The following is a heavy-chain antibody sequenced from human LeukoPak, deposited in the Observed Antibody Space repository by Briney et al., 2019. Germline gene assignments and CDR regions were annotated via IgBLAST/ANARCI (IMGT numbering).Heavy chain of an antibody. CDR1: GYTFTDYY. CDR3: ARDEITAEGARDFDY. CDR2: INANDAWT. D-gene: IGHD6-13*01. Sequence: ASVKVSCKASGYTFTDYYLHWVRQAPGHGLEWMGIINANDAWTKYLQKFQGRLTLTRDTSTSTVYMNLGSLRAEDTAVYYCARDEITAEGARDFDYWGQGTLVTVSS. J-gene: IGHJ4*02. V-gene: IGHV1-46*01.